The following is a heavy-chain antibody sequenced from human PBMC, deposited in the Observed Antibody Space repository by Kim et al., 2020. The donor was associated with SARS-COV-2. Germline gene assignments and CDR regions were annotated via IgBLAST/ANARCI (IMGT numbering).Heavy chain of an antibody. CDR3: AKHGGSYLSGFYY. D-gene: IGHD1-26*01. J-gene: IGHJ4*02. Sequence: YADSVKGRFTISRDNSKNTLYLQMNSLRAEDTAVYYCAKHGGSYLSGFYYWGQGTLVTVSS. V-gene: IGHV3-23*01.